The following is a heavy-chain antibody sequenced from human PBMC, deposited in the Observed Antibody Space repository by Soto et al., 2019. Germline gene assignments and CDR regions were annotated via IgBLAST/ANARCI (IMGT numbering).Heavy chain of an antibody. J-gene: IGHJ3*02. V-gene: IGHV3-23*01. CDR3: ARDRRFPDDVFDI. CDR1: GFIFGASC. Sequence: GGSLRLSCEASGFIFGASCMSWVRQAPGKGLEWISYIVSDGGTTWYADSVKGRFTISRDNSKNMLYLQMSTLRAEDTALYYCARDRRFPDDVFDIWGQGTLVTVSS. CDR2: IVSDGGTT.